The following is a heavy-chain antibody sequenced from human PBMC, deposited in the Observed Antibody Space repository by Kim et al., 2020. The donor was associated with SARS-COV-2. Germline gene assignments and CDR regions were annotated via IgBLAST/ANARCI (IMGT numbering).Heavy chain of an antibody. CDR1: GDSMSAYY. CDR2: VYFRGTT. Sequence: SETLSLTCTVSGDSMSAYYWNWIRQSPGKGLEWIGYVYFRGTTNYNPSLKSRVTISIDMSKSQFSLKLNSVTAADTAVYYCARRETRDLFTSDWGVFDFWGQGTLVTVSS. J-gene: IGHJ4*02. D-gene: IGHD7-27*01. CDR3: ARRETRDLFTSDWGVFDF. V-gene: IGHV4-59*08.